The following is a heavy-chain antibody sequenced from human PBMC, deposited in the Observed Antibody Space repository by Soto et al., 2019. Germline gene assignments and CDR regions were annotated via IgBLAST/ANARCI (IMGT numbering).Heavy chain of an antibody. D-gene: IGHD6-19*01. Sequence: ASVKVSCKASGYTFTGYYMHWVRQAPGQGLEWMGWIGAYNGNTNYAQKLQGRVTMTTDTSTSTAYMELRSLRSDDTAVYYCARGPSGWYDYWGQGTLVTVSS. CDR2: IGAYNGNT. V-gene: IGHV1-18*04. J-gene: IGHJ4*02. CDR3: ARGPSGWYDY. CDR1: GYTFTGYY.